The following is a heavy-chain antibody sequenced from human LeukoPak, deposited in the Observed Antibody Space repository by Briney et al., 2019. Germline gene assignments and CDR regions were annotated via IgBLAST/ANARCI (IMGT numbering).Heavy chain of an antibody. CDR2: VSGSGGST. Sequence: PGGSLRLSCAASGFTFRTYAMSWVRQAPGKGPEWVSTVSGSGGSTYYADSVKGRFTISRDNSKNTLYLQVNSLRAEDTAIYYCANLVAASASDWGQRTLVT. CDR3: ANLVAASASD. D-gene: IGHD6-13*01. V-gene: IGHV3-23*01. J-gene: IGHJ4*02. CDR1: GFTFRTYA.